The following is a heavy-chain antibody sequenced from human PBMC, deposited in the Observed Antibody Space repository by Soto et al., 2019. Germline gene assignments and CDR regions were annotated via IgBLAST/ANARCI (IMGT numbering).Heavy chain of an antibody. CDR2: ISYDGSNK. D-gene: IGHD5-12*01. CDR1: GFTFSSYG. Sequence: GESLKISCAASGFTFSSYGMHWVRQAPGKGLEWVAVISYDGSNKYYADSVKGRFTISRDNAKNSLYLQMNSLRAEDTAVYYCARDGYSGYDYAYWGQGTLVTVSS. V-gene: IGHV3-30*03. J-gene: IGHJ4*02. CDR3: ARDGYSGYDYAY.